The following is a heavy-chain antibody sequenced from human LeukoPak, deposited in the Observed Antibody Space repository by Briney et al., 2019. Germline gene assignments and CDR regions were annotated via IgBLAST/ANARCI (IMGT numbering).Heavy chain of an antibody. V-gene: IGHV3-21*01. CDR1: GFTFSSYS. J-gene: IGHJ4*02. D-gene: IGHD3-3*01. CDR3: ASLGIPRTFWRGYTETFDY. Sequence: GGSLRLSCAASGFTFSSYSMNWVRQAPGKGLEWVSSISSSSRYIYYADSVKGRFTISRDNAKNSLYLQMNSLRAEDTAVYYCASLGIPRTFWRGYTETFDYWGQGTLVTVSS. CDR2: ISSSSRYI.